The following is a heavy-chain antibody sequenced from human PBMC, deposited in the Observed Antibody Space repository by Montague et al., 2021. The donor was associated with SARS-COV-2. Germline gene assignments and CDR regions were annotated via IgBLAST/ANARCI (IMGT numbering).Heavy chain of an antibody. CDR1: GFTFSSYD. D-gene: IGHD6-19*01. J-gene: IGHJ4*02. CDR2: ISSSGSTI. V-gene: IGHV3-48*03. Sequence: SLRLSCAASGFTFSSYDMHWVRQAPGKGLEWVSYISSSGSTIYYXDSVKGRFTISRDNAKNSLYLQMNSLRAEDTAVYYCARDGALYSSGWWGGDFDYWGQGTLVTVSS. CDR3: ARDGALYSSGWWGGDFDY.